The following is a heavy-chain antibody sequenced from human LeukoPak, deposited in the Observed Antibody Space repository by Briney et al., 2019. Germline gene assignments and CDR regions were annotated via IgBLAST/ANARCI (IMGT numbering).Heavy chain of an antibody. V-gene: IGHV3-73*01. J-gene: IGHJ6*02. CDR1: GFTFSGSA. CDR3: TREVWFGELLSLDYYYYGMDV. Sequence: PGGSLKLSCAASGFTFSGSAMHWVRQASGKGLEWVGRIRSKANSYATAYAASVKGRFTISRDDSKNTAYLQMNSLKTEDTAVYYCTREVWFGELLSLDYYYYGMDVWGQGTTVTVSS. CDR2: IRSKANSYAT. D-gene: IGHD3-10*01.